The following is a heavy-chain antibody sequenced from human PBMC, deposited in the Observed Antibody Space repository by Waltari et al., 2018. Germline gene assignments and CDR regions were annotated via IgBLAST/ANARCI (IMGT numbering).Heavy chain of an antibody. J-gene: IGHJ4*02. V-gene: IGHV4-59*11. CDR1: GGSHNSHS. CDR3: ARVRLYYFDY. Sequence: GQLQESGPGLVKPSDTLSLPCTVHGGSHNSHSWSWIRQPPGKGLEWIGYIYYSGSTNYNPSLKSRVTISVDTSKNQFSLKLSSVTAADTAVYYCARVRLYYFDYWGQGTLVTVSS. CDR2: IYYSGST.